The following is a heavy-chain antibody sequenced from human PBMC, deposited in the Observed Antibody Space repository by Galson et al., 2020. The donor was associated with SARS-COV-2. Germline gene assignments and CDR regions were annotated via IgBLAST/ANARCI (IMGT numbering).Heavy chain of an antibody. Sequence: GGSLRLSCAASGLTFSSYSMNWVRQAPGKGLEWVSYISSSSSTIYYADSVKGRFTISRDNAKNSLYLQMNSLRAEDTAVYYCARDDRTMGGVYYYYMDVWGKGTTVTVSS. J-gene: IGHJ6*03. CDR3: ARDDRTMGGVYYYYMDV. D-gene: IGHD3-10*01. CDR2: ISSSSSTI. V-gene: IGHV3-48*04. CDR1: GLTFSSYS.